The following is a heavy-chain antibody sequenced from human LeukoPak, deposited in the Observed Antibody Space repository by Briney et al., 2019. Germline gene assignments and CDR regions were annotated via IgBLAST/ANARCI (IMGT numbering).Heavy chain of an antibody. J-gene: IGHJ3*02. D-gene: IGHD3-16*01. CDR3: ARGNSYGPHDAFDI. Sequence: PSETLSLTCSVSGGSINSGNYFSAWLRQPPGKGLEWIGSVSYSGNNYYNPSLKSRVTISVDTSKNHFSLKLSSVTAADTAMYSCARGNSYGPHDAFDIWGQGTMVTISS. V-gene: IGHV4-39*07. CDR2: VSYSGNN. CDR1: GGSINSGNYF.